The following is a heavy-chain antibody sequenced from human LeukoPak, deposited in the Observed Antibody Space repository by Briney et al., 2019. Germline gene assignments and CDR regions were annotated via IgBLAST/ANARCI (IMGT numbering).Heavy chain of an antibody. CDR1: GFTFSSYA. CDR3: ARDLETMVRGVVDY. D-gene: IGHD3-10*01. V-gene: IGHV3-23*01. Sequence: GGSLRLSCAASGFTFSSYAMSWVRQAPGKGLEWFSAISGSGGSTYYADSVKGRFTISRDNAKNSLYLQMNSLRAEDTAVYYCARDLETMVRGVVDYWGQGTLVTVSS. J-gene: IGHJ4*02. CDR2: ISGSGGST.